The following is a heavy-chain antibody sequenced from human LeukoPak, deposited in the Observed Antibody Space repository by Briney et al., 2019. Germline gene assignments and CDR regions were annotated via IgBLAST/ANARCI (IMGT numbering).Heavy chain of an antibody. D-gene: IGHD2-8*01. V-gene: IGHV3-23*01. CDR3: AKDTSIGKYCTHGVCSPFDY. CDR1: GFTFSSYA. J-gene: IGHJ4*02. CDR2: ISDSGDYT. Sequence: PGGSLRLSCAGCGFTFSSYAMSWVRQAPGQGLEWVSVISDSGDYTSYADSVTGRFTISRDNSRNTLYLQMISLRPEDTAVYYCAKDTSIGKYCTHGVCSPFDYWGQGTLVTVSS.